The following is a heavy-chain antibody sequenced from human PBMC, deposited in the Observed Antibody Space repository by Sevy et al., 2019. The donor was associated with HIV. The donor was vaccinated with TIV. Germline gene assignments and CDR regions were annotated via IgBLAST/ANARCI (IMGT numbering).Heavy chain of an antibody. CDR3: SKVGQWLVPYYFDN. V-gene: IGHV3-23*01. CDR1: GFTFSSYA. Sequence: GGSLRLSCAAAGFTFSSYAMSWVRQAPGKGLERVSGISGSGGSTYYVDSVKGRFTISRDNFKNTLFLQMNSLRAEDTAVYYCSKVGQWLVPYYFDNWGQGILVTVSS. CDR2: ISGSGGST. D-gene: IGHD6-19*01. J-gene: IGHJ4*02.